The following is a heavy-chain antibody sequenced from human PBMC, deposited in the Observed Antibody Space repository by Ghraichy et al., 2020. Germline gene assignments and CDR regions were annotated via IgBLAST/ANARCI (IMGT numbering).Heavy chain of an antibody. V-gene: IGHV3-9*03. CDR1: GFTFDDYA. CDR3: AKAAVAGTISYNWFDP. J-gene: IGHJ5*02. CDR2: ISWNSGSI. Sequence: SLNISCAASGFTFDDYAMHWVRQAPGKGLEWVSGISWNSGSIGYADSVKGRFTISRDNAKNSLYLQMNSLRAEDMALYYCAKAAVAGTISYNWFDPWGQGTLVTVSS. D-gene: IGHD6-19*01.